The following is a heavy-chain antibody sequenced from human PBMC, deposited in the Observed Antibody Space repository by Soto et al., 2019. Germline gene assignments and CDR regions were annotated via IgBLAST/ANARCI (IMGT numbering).Heavy chain of an antibody. CDR2: INPGGGTT. J-gene: IGHJ4*02. Sequence: ASVKVSCKASGYTLTTYYMHWVRQAPGQGLEWVGFINPGGGTTSYAQKFQGRVAMTRETSTSTVYMELSRLRSDDTAVYYCARARHIVVVSANGHFDYWGQGTLVTVS. D-gene: IGHD2-21*02. V-gene: IGHV1-46*01. CDR3: ARARHIVVVSANGHFDY. CDR1: GYTLTTYY.